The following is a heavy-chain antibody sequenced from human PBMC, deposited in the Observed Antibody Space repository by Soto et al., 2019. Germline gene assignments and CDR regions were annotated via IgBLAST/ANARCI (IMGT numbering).Heavy chain of an antibody. J-gene: IGHJ4*02. V-gene: IGHV3-23*01. Sequence: SLRLSCAASGFTFSSYAMSWVRQAPGKGLEWVSAISGSGGSTYYADSVKGRFTISRDNSKNTLYLQMNSLRAEDTAVYYCAKGGDGYTYEFDYWGQGTLVTVSS. CDR1: GFTFSSYA. CDR3: AKGGDGYTYEFDY. CDR2: ISGSGGST. D-gene: IGHD5-18*01.